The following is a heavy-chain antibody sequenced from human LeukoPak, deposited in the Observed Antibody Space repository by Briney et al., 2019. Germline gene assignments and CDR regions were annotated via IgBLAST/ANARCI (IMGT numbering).Heavy chain of an antibody. Sequence: SGTLSLTCTVSGGSISSGIYYWDWIRQPPGKGLEWIGHIYYNGYTYYNPSLKSRVTISVDTSKNQFSLKLSSVTAADTAVYYCARHCSAGSCYSAVDCWGQGTLVTVSS. CDR2: IYYNGYT. J-gene: IGHJ4*02. V-gene: IGHV4-39*01. CDR1: GGSISSGIYY. D-gene: IGHD2-15*01. CDR3: ARHCSAGSCYSAVDC.